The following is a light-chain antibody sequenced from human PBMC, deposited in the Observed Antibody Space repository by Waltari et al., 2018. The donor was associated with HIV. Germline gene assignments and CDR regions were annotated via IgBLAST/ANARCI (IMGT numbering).Light chain of an antibody. Sequence: QSALTQPPSASGSPGQSVTISCNGIFRDVCDYTFVSWYHHNPGKAPQHMLYEVNKRPSAVPDRFSGSKSGNTASLTLSGLQAEDEADYYCSSYVGSNRVIAGGAKLTLL. J-gene: IGLJ3*02. CDR3: SSYVGSNRV. CDR2: EVN. V-gene: IGLV2-8*01. CDR1: FRDVCDYTF.